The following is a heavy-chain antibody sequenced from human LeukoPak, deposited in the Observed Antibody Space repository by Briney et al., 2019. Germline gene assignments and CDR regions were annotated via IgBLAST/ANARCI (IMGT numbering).Heavy chain of an antibody. J-gene: IGHJ4*02. V-gene: IGHV5-51*01. CDR2: IYPGDSDT. D-gene: IGHD5-24*01. CDR1: GYSFTSYW. Sequence: GESLKISCKGSGYSFTSYWIGWVRQMPGKGLEWMGIIYPGDSDTRYSPSFQGQVTISADKSIGTAYLQWSSLKASDTAMYYCAIWRDGYNYYFDYWGQGTLVTVSS. CDR3: AIWRDGYNYYFDY.